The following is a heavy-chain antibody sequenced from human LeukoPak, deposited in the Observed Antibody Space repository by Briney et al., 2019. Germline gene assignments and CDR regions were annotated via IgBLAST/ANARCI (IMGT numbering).Heavy chain of an antibody. CDR1: GYTFTAYY. V-gene: IGHV5-51*01. CDR3: ARIPRLRYFDWSRGWFDP. D-gene: IGHD3-9*01. J-gene: IGHJ5*02. Sequence: KVSCKASGYTFTAYYIHWVRQAPGQGLEWMGIIYPGDSDTRYSPSFQGQVTISADKSISTAYLQWSSLKASDTAMYYCARIPRLRYFDWSRGWFDPWGQGTLVTVSS. CDR2: IYPGDSDT.